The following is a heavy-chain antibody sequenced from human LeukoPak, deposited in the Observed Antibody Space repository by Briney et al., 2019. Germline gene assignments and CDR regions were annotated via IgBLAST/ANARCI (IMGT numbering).Heavy chain of an antibody. D-gene: IGHD6-19*01. V-gene: IGHV3-7*01. CDR2: IKQDGNEK. Sequence: GGSLRLSCAASGFTFISYWMSWVRQAPGKGLEWVANIKQDGNEKCYVDSVKGRFTISRDNAKNSLYLQMNSLRAEDTAVYYCARTGGSSGWYSPALLKYYFDYWGQGTLVTVSS. J-gene: IGHJ4*02. CDR3: ARTGGSSGWYSPALLKYYFDY. CDR1: GFTFISYW.